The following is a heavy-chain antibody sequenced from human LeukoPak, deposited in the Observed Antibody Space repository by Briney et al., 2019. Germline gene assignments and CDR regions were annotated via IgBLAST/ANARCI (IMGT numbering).Heavy chain of an antibody. CDR3: ARGSSDSSGWYAQYYMDV. V-gene: IGHV1-69*06. D-gene: IGHD6-19*01. J-gene: IGHJ6*03. Sequence: ASVKVSCKASGYTFTSYVITWVRQAPGQGLEWMGGIIPIFGTANYAQKFQGRVTITADKSTSTAYMELSSLRSEDTAVYYCARGSSDSSGWYAQYYMDVWGKGTTVTVSS. CDR1: GYTFTSYV. CDR2: IIPIFGTA.